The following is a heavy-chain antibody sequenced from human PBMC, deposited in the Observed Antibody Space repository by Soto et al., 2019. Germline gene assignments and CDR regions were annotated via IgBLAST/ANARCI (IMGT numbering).Heavy chain of an antibody. Sequence: EVQLLESGGGLVQPGGSLRLSCAASGFAFNTYAMAWVRQAPGKGPEWVSSVTSNGGTAFYADSVTGRFTISRDNSRSTLCLRLNSLGPEDTAIYYCAKGLLRAYYYYYGLDVWGQGTTVTVSS. J-gene: IGHJ6*02. D-gene: IGHD2-15*01. V-gene: IGHV3-23*01. CDR3: AKGLLRAYYYYYGLDV. CDR1: GFAFNTYA. CDR2: VTSNGGTA.